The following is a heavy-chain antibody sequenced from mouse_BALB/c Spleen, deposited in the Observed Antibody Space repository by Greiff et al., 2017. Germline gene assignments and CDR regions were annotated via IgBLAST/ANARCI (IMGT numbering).Heavy chain of an antibody. CDR3: AREESAYGYDAMDY. Sequence: QVQLQQSGPGLVAPSQSLSITCTVSGFSLTSYGVHWVRQPPGKGLEWLGVIWAGGSTNYNSALMSRLSISKDNSKSQVFLKMNSLQTDDTAMYYCAREESAYGYDAMDYWGQGTSVTVSS. CDR2: IWAGGST. V-gene: IGHV2-9*02. CDR1: GFSLTSYG. D-gene: IGHD1-2*01. J-gene: IGHJ4*01.